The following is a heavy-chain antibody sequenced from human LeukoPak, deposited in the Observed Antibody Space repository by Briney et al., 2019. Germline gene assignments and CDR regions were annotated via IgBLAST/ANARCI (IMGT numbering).Heavy chain of an antibody. CDR3: ARGRGADYGGNSGYFDY. CDR1: GFTFSSYA. Sequence: GGSLRLSCAASGFTFSSYAMSWVRQAPGKGLEWVSAISGSGGSTYYADSVKGRFTISRDNPKNTLYVQMNSLRAEDTAVYYCARGRGADYGGNSGYFDYWGQGTLVTVSS. D-gene: IGHD4-23*01. V-gene: IGHV3-23*01. CDR2: ISGSGGST. J-gene: IGHJ4*02.